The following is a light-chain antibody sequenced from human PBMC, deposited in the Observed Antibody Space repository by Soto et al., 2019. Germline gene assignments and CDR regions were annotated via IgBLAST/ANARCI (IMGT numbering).Light chain of an antibody. V-gene: IGLV1-40*01. CDR3: PSYDSSLSGSVV. CDR2: GNS. J-gene: IGLJ2*01. CDR1: STNIGAGYD. Sequence: QSVLTQPPSVSGAPGQRVTISCTGSSTNIGAGYDVHWYQQLPGTAPKLLINGNSNRPSGVPDRFSGSKSGTSASLAITGLKAEDEADYYCPSYDSSLSGSVVFGGGTKLTVL.